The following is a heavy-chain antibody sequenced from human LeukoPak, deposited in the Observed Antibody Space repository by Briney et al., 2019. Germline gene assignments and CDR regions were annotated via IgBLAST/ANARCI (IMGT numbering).Heavy chain of an antibody. J-gene: IGHJ4*02. D-gene: IGHD5-18*01. Sequence: SEPLSLTCPVSGGSISSSSYYWGWIRQPPGKGLAWIGSIYYSGSTYYNPSLKSRVIISVDTSKNQFSLKLSSVTAADTAVYYCARDHGTAMVTDYWGQGTLVTVSS. CDR3: ARDHGTAMVTDY. CDR1: GGSISSSSYY. CDR2: IYYSGST. V-gene: IGHV4-39*07.